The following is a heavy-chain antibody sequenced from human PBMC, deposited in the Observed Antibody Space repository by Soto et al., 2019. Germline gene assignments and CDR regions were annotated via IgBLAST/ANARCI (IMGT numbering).Heavy chain of an antibody. CDR3: ARGLAGLRYFDWLLGGFDP. Sequence: QVQLQQWGAGLLKPSETLSLTCAVYGGSFSGYYWSWIRQPPGKGLEWIGEINHSGSTNYNPSLKSRVTISVDTSNNQFSLKLSSVTAADTAVYYCARGLAGLRYFDWLLGGFDPWGQGTLVTVSS. CDR2: INHSGST. CDR1: GGSFSGYY. V-gene: IGHV4-34*01. D-gene: IGHD3-9*01. J-gene: IGHJ5*02.